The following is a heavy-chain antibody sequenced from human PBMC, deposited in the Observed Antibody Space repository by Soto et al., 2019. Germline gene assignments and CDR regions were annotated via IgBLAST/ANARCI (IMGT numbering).Heavy chain of an antibody. CDR1: GGTCGSYA. Sequence: SVKVSCKASGGTCGSYAISWVRHAPGQGLEWMGGIIPIFGTANYAQKFQGRVTITADESTSTAYMELSSLRSEDTAVYYCARGGYSRTSVLDVWGQGTTVTVSS. CDR2: IIPIFGTA. J-gene: IGHJ6*02. CDR3: ARGGYSRTSVLDV. V-gene: IGHV1-69*13. D-gene: IGHD5-18*01.